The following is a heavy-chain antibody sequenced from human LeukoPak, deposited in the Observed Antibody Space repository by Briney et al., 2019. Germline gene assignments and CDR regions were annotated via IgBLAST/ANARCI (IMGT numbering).Heavy chain of an antibody. D-gene: IGHD2-15*01. CDR3: ARQSRCSGGSCYSYYYYGMDV. Sequence: SETLSLTCTVSGGSISSSSYYWGWIRQPPGKGLEWIGSIYYSGSTYYNPSLKSRVTISVDTSKNQFSLRLSSVTAADTAVYYCARQSRCSGGSCYSYYYYGMDVWGQGTTVTVSS. V-gene: IGHV4-39*01. CDR1: GGSISSSSYY. CDR2: IYYSGST. J-gene: IGHJ6*02.